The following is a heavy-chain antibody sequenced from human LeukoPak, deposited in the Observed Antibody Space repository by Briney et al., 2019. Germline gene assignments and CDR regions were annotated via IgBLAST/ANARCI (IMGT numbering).Heavy chain of an antibody. V-gene: IGHV1-8*03. J-gene: IGHJ5*02. Sequence: GASVKVSCKASGYTFTSYDIHWVRQATGQGLEWMGWMNPNSGNTGYAQKFQGRVTITRNTSISTAYMELSSLRSDDTAVYYCARCQGYIRRWVIVLWGQGTLVPVSS. CDR2: MNPNSGNT. CDR3: ARCQGYIRRWVIVL. D-gene: IGHD5-24*01. CDR1: GYTFTSYD.